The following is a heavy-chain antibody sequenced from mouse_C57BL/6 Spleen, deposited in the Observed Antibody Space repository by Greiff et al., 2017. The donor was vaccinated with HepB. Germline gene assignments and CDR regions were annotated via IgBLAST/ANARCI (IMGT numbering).Heavy chain of an antibody. D-gene: IGHD2-3*01. Sequence: VQLQQSGAELVRPGASVKLSCTASGFNIKDYYMHWVKQRPEQGLEWIGRIDPEDGDTEYAPKFQGKATMTADTSSNTAYMQLSSLTSEDTAVYYCTRWLLYYYAMDYWGQGTSVTVSS. CDR1: GFNIKDYY. CDR3: TRWLLYYYAMDY. J-gene: IGHJ4*01. CDR2: IDPEDGDT. V-gene: IGHV14-1*01.